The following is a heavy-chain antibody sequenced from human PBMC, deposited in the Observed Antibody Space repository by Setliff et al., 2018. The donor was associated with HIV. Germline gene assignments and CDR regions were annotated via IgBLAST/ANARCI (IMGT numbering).Heavy chain of an antibody. CDR2: ISPNYGGT. J-gene: IGHJ4*02. V-gene: IGHV1-2*06. CDR1: GYIFTHYY. CDR3: ARGQGPVDY. Sequence: GASVKVSCKTSGYIFTHYYTHWVRQAPGQGLEWMGRISPNYGGTHYPQKFQGRVTPTSDTSISTAYMELSGLTSDDTAVYYCARGQGPVDYWGQGTLVTVSS.